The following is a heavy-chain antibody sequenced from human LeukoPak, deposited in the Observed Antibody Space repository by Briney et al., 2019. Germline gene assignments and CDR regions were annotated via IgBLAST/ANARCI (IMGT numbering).Heavy chain of an antibody. CDR1: GFSFSDYY. Sequence: GGSLRLSCAASGFSFSDYYMAWIRQAPGKGLEWVSYISQSGSAIYPPDSVKGRFTISRDNTKNTLYLQMNSLRAEDTAVYYCARDVKRRKLYSSSSRSPYYYMDVWGKGTTVTVSS. CDR2: ISQSGSAI. D-gene: IGHD6-6*01. J-gene: IGHJ6*03. V-gene: IGHV3-11*01. CDR3: ARDVKRRKLYSSSSRSPYYYMDV.